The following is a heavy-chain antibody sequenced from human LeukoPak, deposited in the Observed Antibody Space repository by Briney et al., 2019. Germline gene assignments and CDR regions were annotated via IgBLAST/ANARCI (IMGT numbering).Heavy chain of an antibody. CDR3: AREEAITGTFYYYYYMDV. CDR1: GGSISSYY. D-gene: IGHD1-20*01. Sequence: PSETLSLTCTVSGGSISSYYWSWIRQPPGKGLEWIGYIYYSGSTNYTPSLKSRVTISVDTSKNQFSLKLSSVTAADTAVYYCAREEAITGTFYYYYYMDVWGKGTTVTVSS. V-gene: IGHV4-59*01. J-gene: IGHJ6*03. CDR2: IYYSGST.